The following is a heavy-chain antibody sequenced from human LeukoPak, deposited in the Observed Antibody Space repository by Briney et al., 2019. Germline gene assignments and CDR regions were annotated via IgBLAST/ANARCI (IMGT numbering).Heavy chain of an antibody. D-gene: IGHD4-17*01. CDR2: ISSYNADT. J-gene: IGHJ4*02. V-gene: IGHV1-18*04. Sequence: ASVKVSCKASGYTFTSYGISRVRQAPGQGLEWMGWISSYNADTNYAQKFQGRVTMTTDTSTSTAYMELRSLRSDDTAVYYCARGDTDYGTYYFDYWGQGTLVTVSS. CDR1: GYTFTSYG. CDR3: ARGDTDYGTYYFDY.